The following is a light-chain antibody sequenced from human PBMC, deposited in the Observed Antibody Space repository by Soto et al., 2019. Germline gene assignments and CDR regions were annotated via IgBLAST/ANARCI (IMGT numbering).Light chain of an antibody. CDR2: DVN. CDR1: NTDLGVYGY. Sequence: QSALAQPGSVCGSFGQSITISCSGPNTDLGVYGYVSWYQHHPGKAPKLLIYDVNNRPSGISDRFSGSKSGDTASLTISGLQAEDEADYFCFSKISGFVYGFGTGTKVTVL. J-gene: IGLJ1*01. V-gene: IGLV2-14*01. CDR3: FSKISGFVYG.